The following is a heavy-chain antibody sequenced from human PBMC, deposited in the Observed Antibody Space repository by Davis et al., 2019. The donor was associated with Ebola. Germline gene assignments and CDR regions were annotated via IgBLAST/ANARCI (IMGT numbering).Heavy chain of an antibody. V-gene: IGHV1-46*01. CDR1: GYTFTSYY. Sequence: ASVKVSCKASGYTFTSYYMHWVRQAPGQGLEWMGIINPSGGSTSYAQKFQGRVTMTTDTSTSTAYMELRSLRSDDTAVYYCARDPVAGPFDYWGQGTLVTVSS. J-gene: IGHJ4*02. D-gene: IGHD6-19*01. CDR3: ARDPVAGPFDY. CDR2: INPSGGST.